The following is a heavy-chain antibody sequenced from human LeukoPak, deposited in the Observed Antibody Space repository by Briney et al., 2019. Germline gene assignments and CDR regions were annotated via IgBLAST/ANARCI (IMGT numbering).Heavy chain of an antibody. Sequence: ASVKVSCKVSGYTFTSYGISWVRQAPGQGLEWMGWISAYNGNTNYAQKLQGRVTMTTDTSTSTAYMELRSLRSDDTAVYYCARVGYCSGGSCYDGAFDIWGQGTMVTVSS. CDR2: ISAYNGNT. CDR1: GYTFTSYG. CDR3: ARVGYCSGGSCYDGAFDI. J-gene: IGHJ3*02. D-gene: IGHD2-15*01. V-gene: IGHV1-18*01.